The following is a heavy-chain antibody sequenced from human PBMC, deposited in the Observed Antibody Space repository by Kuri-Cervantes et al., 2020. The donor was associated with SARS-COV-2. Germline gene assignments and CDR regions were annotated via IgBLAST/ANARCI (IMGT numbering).Heavy chain of an antibody. CDR3: ASRLLECERGYYYYGMDV. CDR2: INPNSGGT. D-gene: IGHD3-3*01. CDR1: GYTFTGYY. Sequence: ASVKVSCKASGYTFTGYYMHWVRQAPGQGLEWMGWINPNSGGTNYAQKFQGRVTMTRDTSISTAYMELSRLRSDDTAVYYYASRLLECERGYYYYGMDVWGQGTTVTVSS. J-gene: IGHJ6*02. V-gene: IGHV1-2*02.